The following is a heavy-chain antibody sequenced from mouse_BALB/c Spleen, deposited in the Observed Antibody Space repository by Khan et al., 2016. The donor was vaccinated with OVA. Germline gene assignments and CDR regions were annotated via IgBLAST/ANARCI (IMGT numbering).Heavy chain of an antibody. D-gene: IGHD2-1*01. V-gene: IGHV14-3*02. CDR3: ALFYYGSYIYFDY. CDR2: IDPANGDT. CDR1: GFNIKDTY. J-gene: IGHJ2*01. Sequence: VQLKQSGADLVKPGASVRLSCTSSGFNIKDTYMHWVQQRPEQGLEWIGRIDPANGDTKYDPKFQGKATITANTSSNTAYLQLSSLTSEDTAVYYCALFYYGSYIYFDYWGQGTTLTVSA.